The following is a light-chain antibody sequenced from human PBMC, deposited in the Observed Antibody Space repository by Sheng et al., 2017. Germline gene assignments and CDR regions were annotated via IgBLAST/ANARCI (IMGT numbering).Light chain of an antibody. CDR1: QSISTF. CDR3: QQNKRTPGT. Sequence: DIQMTQSPSSLSASVGDRVTITCRASQSISTFLNWYQYKPGKVPKLLIYAASSLQSGVPSRFSGSGSGTDFTLTISNLQPEDFATYYCQQNKRTPGTFGQGPEVEIK. J-gene: IGKJ1*01. V-gene: IGKV1-39*01. CDR2: AAS.